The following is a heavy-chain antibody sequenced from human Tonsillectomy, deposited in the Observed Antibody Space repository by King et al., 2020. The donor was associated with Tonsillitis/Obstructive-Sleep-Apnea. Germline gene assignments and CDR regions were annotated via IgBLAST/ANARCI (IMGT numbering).Heavy chain of an antibody. CDR1: GLTFSTYA. CDR3: AKLPF. CDR2: ISDSGDST. J-gene: IGHJ3*01. Sequence: VQLQESGGGLVQPGGSLRLSCAASGLTFSTYAMSWVRQVPGKGLEWVAGISDSGDSTYYADSVKGRFTISRDNSKNTLFLQMNSLRAEDTAVYYCAKLPFLVQGTMVTVSS. V-gene: IGHV3-23*01.